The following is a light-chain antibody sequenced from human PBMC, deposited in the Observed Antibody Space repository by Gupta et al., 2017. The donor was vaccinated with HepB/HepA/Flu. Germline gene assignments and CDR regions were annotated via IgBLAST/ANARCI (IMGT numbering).Light chain of an antibody. J-gene: IGLJ1*01. Sequence: QSVLTQPPSVSGAPGQRVTISCTGSSSNIGAGYDVHWYQHLPGTAPKLLIYGNNDRPSGVPDRFSGSKSGTSASLAITGRQAEDEADYFCQSYDTSLSGFYVFGTGTKVTVL. CDR2: GNN. CDR1: SSNIGAGYD. V-gene: IGLV1-40*01. CDR3: QSYDTSLSGFYV.